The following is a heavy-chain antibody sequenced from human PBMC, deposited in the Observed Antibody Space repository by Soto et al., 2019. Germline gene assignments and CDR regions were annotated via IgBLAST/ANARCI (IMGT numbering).Heavy chain of an antibody. CDR2: IYYSGGT. D-gene: IGHD2-21*01. J-gene: IGHJ4*02. Sequence: QVQLQESGPGLVKPSQSLSLTRTVSGDSINSGVDYWGWIRQRPGKGLEWLGYIYYSGGTKYPPALXYXTSLKTRINLSVDTSKSQFSLRLTSVTAADTAVYYCARMWDYWSPGTLVTVSS. CDR3: ARMWDY. CDR1: GDSINSGVDY. V-gene: IGHV4-31*03.